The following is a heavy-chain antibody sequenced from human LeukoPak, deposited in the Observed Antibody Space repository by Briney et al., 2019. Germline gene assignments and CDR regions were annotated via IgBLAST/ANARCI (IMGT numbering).Heavy chain of an antibody. CDR2: INAGNGNT. CDR3: ARKFGGVIDLDY. V-gene: IGHV1-3*01. J-gene: IGHJ4*02. Sequence: ASGKVSCKASGYTFTSYAMHWVRQAPGQRLEWMGWINAGNGNTKYSQKLQGRVTMTTDTSTSTAYMELRSLRSDDTAVYYCARKFGGVIDLDYWGQGTLVTVSS. CDR1: GYTFTSYA. D-gene: IGHD3-16*02.